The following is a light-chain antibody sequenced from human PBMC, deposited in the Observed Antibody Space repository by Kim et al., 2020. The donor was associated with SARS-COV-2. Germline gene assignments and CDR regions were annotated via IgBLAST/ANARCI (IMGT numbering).Light chain of an antibody. J-gene: IGLJ2*01. CDR3: LLSYSGARWV. CDR1: PGSVTSWPS. CDR2: DTG. Sequence: GGTVNPPCGSNPGSVTSWPSPYWVQQKPGQAPRKPISDTGHQHPREPARFSGPLLGGKASLTLSGAQPEDEAEYYCLLSYSGARWVFGGGTKVTVL. V-gene: IGLV7-46*01.